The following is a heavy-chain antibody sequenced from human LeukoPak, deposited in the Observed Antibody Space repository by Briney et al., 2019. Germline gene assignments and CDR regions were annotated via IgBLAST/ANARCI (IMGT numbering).Heavy chain of an antibody. V-gene: IGHV3-64*01. CDR2: ISSDGDRT. D-gene: IGHD1-26*01. CDR1: GFTFSSYA. CDR3: ARGGRSGSHDKFHY. Sequence: GGSLRLSCAASGFTFSSYAMHWVRQAPGKGLEFVSGISSDGDRTYYVSSVRGRFILSRDNSKNTLDLQMGSLRGDDMAVYYCARGGRSGSHDKFHYWGQGTLVTVSS. J-gene: IGHJ4*02.